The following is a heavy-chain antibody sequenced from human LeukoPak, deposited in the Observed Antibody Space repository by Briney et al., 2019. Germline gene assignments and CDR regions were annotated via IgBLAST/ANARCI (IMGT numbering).Heavy chain of an antibody. V-gene: IGHV1-46*01. Sequence: ASVKVSCKASGYTFTSYYMHWVRQAPGQGLVWVGIINPSGDNTNYAQKFQSRVTMTRDMSPTTVYMELSSLRAEDTAGYYCARGPHRRTYDRDNWFDPWGQGTLVTVSP. D-gene: IGHD3-3*01. CDR1: GYTFTSYY. J-gene: IGHJ5*02. CDR2: INPSGDNT. CDR3: ARGPHRRTYDRDNWFDP.